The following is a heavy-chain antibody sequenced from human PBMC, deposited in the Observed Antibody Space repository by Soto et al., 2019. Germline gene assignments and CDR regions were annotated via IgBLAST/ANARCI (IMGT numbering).Heavy chain of an antibody. D-gene: IGHD6-13*01. CDR3: ARDSGAKLSSS. Sequence: GASVKVSCKASGGTFSSYRFNWVRQARGQGLEWLGGIVPIYRTADYAQKYQGRATITADESTRTVYMELSSLKSQDTSLYYCARDSGAKLSSSWGQGTLVTVS. CDR2: IVPIYRTA. CDR1: GGTFSSYR. V-gene: IGHV1-69*13. J-gene: IGHJ4*02.